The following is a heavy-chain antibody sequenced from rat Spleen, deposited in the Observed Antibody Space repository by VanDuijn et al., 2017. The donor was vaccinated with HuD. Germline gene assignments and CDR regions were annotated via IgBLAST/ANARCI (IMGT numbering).Heavy chain of an antibody. Sequence: EVQLVESGGGLVQPGRSLKLSCAASGFTLSDSYMAWVRQAPKKGLEWVASISYEGSGTYYGDYVKGRFTISRDNAKNTLYLQMNSLRSEDTATYYCTRGTTPFASWGQGTLVTVSS. D-gene: IGHD1-5*01. CDR1: GFTLSDSY. J-gene: IGHJ3*01. CDR3: TRGTTPFAS. CDR2: ISYEGSGT. V-gene: IGHV5-22*01.